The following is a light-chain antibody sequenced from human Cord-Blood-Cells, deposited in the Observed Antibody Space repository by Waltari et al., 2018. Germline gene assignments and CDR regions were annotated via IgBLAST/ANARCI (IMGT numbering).Light chain of an antibody. J-gene: IGLJ3*02. Sequence: QSALTQPASVSGSPGQSITISCTGTSSDVGSYNLVSWYQQHPGKAPKLMIYVGSKRASGVSNRFSGSKSGNTASLTISGLQAEDEADYYCCSYAGSWVFGGGTKLTVL. V-gene: IGLV2-23*01. CDR2: VGS. CDR3: CSYAGSWV. CDR1: SSDVGSYNL.